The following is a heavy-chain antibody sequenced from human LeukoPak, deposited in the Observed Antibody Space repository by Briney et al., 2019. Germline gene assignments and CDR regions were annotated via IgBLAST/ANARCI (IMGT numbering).Heavy chain of an antibody. D-gene: IGHD6-13*01. Sequence: PSQTLFLTCTVSGGSISSGGYYWSWIRQHPGKGLEWIGYIYYSGSTYYNPSLKSRVTISVDTSKNQFSLKLSSVTAADTAVYYCAREYIAAAGDWFDPWGQGTLVTVSS. CDR3: AREYIAAAGDWFDP. V-gene: IGHV4-31*03. CDR1: GGSISSGGYY. J-gene: IGHJ5*02. CDR2: IYYSGST.